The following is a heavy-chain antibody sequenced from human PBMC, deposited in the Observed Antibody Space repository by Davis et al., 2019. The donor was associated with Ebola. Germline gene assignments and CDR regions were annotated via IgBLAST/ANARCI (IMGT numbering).Heavy chain of an antibody. CDR3: VRDSGYYSHDY. J-gene: IGHJ4*01. CDR1: GFAFRESW. CDR2: INSDASST. D-gene: IGHD5-12*01. Sequence: GESLKISCAASGFAFRESWMHWVRQAPGRGLVWVSHINSDASSTHYADFVKGRFTISRDNAKNTLSLQMNSLRVEDTALYYCVRDSGYYSHDYWGHGTLVTVSS. V-gene: IGHV3-74*01.